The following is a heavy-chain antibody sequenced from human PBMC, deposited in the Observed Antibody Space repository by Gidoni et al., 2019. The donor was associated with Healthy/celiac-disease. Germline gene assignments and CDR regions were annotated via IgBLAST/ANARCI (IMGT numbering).Heavy chain of an antibody. J-gene: IGHJ4*02. CDR3: AKFDGVWWYSGYNFDY. CDR1: GFTFSSYA. D-gene: IGHD5-12*01. CDR2: ISGSGGST. V-gene: IGHV3-23*01. Sequence: EVQLLESGGGLVQPGGSLRLSCAASGFTFSSYAMSWVRQAPGKGLEWVSAISGSGGSTYYADSVKGRFTISRDNSKNTLYLQMNSLRAEDTAVYYCAKFDGVWWYSGYNFDYWGQGTLVTVSS.